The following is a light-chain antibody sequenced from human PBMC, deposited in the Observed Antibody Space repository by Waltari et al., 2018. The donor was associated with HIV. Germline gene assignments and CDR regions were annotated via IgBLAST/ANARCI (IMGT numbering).Light chain of an antibody. J-gene: IGLJ1*01. V-gene: IGLV3-25*03. CDR1: AVSKRQ. Sequence: SYDLNQPPSASVSPGQTARNTCSGGAVSKRQGSWYQQKQGQAPVMVIYRDNERPSGIPERFSGSRSETTVKLSISGVQAEDEADYYCQVADSSGTYVFGTGTKVTVL. CDR3: QVADSSGTYV. CDR2: RDN.